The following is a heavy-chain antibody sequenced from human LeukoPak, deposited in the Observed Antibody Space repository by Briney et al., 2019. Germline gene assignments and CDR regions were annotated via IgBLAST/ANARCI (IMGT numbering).Heavy chain of an antibody. CDR1: GFTFSSYN. CDR3: GREREFRGELQFSYYYYYMDV. Sequence: PGGSLRLSCAASGFTFSSYNMNWVRQAPGKGLEWVSSISTSSSYIYYADSVKGRFTISRDNARNSLFLQMNSLRAEDTAVYYCGREREFRGELQFSYYYYYMDVWGKGTTVTVSS. J-gene: IGHJ6*03. CDR2: ISTSSSYI. V-gene: IGHV3-21*04. D-gene: IGHD1-26*01.